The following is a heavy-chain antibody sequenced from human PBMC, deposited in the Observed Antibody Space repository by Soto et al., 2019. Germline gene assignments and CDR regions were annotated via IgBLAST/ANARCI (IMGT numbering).Heavy chain of an antibody. V-gene: IGHV3-23*01. J-gene: IGHJ4*02. D-gene: IGHD6-13*01. CDR3: AMLNPSAEQHLVR. CDR2: LNAGGTHT. Sequence: HPGGSLRLSCAASGFTLDSYAMSWVRQAPGKGLEWVSALNAGGTHTYYADSVKGRFTISRDSSKNTLFLQTDSLRAEDTALYYCAMLNPSAEQHLVRWGQGTLVTVSS. CDR1: GFTLDSYA.